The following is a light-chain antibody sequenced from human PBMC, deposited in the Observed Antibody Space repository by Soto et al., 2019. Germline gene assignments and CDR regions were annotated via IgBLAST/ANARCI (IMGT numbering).Light chain of an antibody. CDR1: SSNIGAGYD. CDR2: GNS. V-gene: IGLV1-40*01. CDR3: QSYDSSLSGWV. J-gene: IGLJ3*02. Sequence: QSVLTQPPSVSGAPGQRVTISCTGSSSNIGAGYDVHWYQQLPGTAPKLLIQGNSNRPSGVPDRFSGSKSGTSASLAITGLQAEDEADYYCQSYDSSLSGWVFGGGTKVTVL.